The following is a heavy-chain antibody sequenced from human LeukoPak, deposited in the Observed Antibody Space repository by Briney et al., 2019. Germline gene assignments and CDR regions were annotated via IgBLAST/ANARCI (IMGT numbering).Heavy chain of an antibody. Sequence: PGRSLRLSCAASGFTFDDYAMHWVRPAPGKGLEWVSGISWNSGSIGYADSVKGRFTISRDNAKNSLYLQMNSLRAEDTALYYCASLDYYCDSPMDVWGQGTTVTVSS. V-gene: IGHV3-9*01. CDR3: ASLDYYCDSPMDV. J-gene: IGHJ6*02. CDR1: GFTFDDYA. CDR2: ISWNSGSI. D-gene: IGHD3-22*01.